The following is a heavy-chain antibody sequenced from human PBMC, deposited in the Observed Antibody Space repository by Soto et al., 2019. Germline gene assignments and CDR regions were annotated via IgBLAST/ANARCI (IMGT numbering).Heavy chain of an antibody. Sequence: SETLSLTCTVSGASISSYYWGWIRQPPGKGLEWIAYIYYSGTTNYNPSLKSRVTISVDTSSNQFSLNLSSVTAADTAVYYCARAAVRTFDYWSQGSLVTVSS. V-gene: IGHV4-59*12. D-gene: IGHD2-15*01. J-gene: IGHJ4*02. CDR1: GASISSYY. CDR3: ARAAVRTFDY. CDR2: IYYSGTT.